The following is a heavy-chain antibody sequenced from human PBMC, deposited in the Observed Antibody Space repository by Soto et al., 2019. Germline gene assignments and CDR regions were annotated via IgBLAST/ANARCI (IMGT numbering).Heavy chain of an antibody. CDR3: ARRSSGWKYYFDY. V-gene: IGHV1-69*01. CDR2: IIPIYGTA. CDR1: GVTFISYA. J-gene: IGHJ4*02. Sequence: SSVKVSFKASGVTFISYAISWVRQAPGQGLEWMGGIIPIYGTANYAQKFQGRVTITADESTSTAYMELSSLRSEDTAVYYCARRSSGWKYYFDYWGQGTLVTVSS. D-gene: IGHD6-19*01.